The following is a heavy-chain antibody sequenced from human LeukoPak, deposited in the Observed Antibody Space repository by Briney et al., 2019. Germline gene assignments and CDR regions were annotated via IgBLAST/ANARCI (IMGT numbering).Heavy chain of an antibody. Sequence: SETLSLTCTASGGSISSYYWSWIRQPAGKGLEWIGRIYTSGSTNYNPSLKSRVTMSVDTSKNQFSLKLSSVTAADTAVYYCARGGLGELLPYYYYYYMDVWGKGTTVTISS. D-gene: IGHD1-26*01. J-gene: IGHJ6*03. CDR1: GGSISSYY. V-gene: IGHV4-4*07. CDR3: ARGGLGELLPYYYYYYMDV. CDR2: IYTSGST.